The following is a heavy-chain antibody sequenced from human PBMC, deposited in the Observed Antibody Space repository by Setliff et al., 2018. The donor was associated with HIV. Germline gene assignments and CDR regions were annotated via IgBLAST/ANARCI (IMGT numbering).Heavy chain of an antibody. D-gene: IGHD1-26*01. CDR2: INNDTTTT. Sequence: PGGSLRLSCAASGFTFSRFWMHWVRQAPGQGLVWVSGINNDTTTTTYADSVKGRFSISRDNAKNTLYLEMNGLRGEDTAVYYCVIFSYSSGWGQGTQVTSPQ. CDR1: GFTFSRFW. CDR3: VIFSYSSG. V-gene: IGHV3-74*01. J-gene: IGHJ4*02.